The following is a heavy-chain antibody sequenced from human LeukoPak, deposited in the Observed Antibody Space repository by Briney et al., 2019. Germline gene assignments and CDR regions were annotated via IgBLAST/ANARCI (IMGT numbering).Heavy chain of an antibody. CDR3: AKGHCSSTSCFSDY. V-gene: IGHV3-9*01. J-gene: IGHJ4*02. CDR1: GFTFDDYA. CDR2: ISWNSGSI. D-gene: IGHD2-2*01. Sequence: GRSLRLSCAASGFTFDDYAMHWVRQAPGKGLEWVSGISWNSGSIGYADSVKGRFTISRDNAKNSLYLQMNILRPEDTALYYCAKGHCSSTSCFSDYWGQGTLVTVSS.